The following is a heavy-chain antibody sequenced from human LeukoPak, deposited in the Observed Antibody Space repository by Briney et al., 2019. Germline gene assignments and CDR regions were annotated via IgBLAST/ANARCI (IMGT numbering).Heavy chain of an antibody. Sequence: GGSLSLSCAASGFPFGSYWMSWVRQAPGKGLEWVANIKEDGSEKHYVDSMKGRFTISRDNAKNSLYLQMNSLRAEDTAVYYCAREVTYTSGWYDHWGQGTPVTVSS. CDR1: GFPFGSYW. CDR2: IKEDGSEK. D-gene: IGHD6-19*01. J-gene: IGHJ5*02. V-gene: IGHV3-7*01. CDR3: AREVTYTSGWYDH.